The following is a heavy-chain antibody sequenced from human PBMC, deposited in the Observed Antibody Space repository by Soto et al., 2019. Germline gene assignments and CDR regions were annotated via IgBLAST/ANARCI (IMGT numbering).Heavy chain of an antibody. D-gene: IGHD2-8*01. J-gene: IGHJ3*02. Sequence: SETLSLTCPVSGGSISSGDYYWSWIRQPPGKGLEWIGYIYYSGSTYYNPSLKSRVTISVDTSKNQFSLKLSSVTAADTAVYYCASPYCTNSVCYTSYAFDIWGQGTMVTVSS. CDR3: ASPYCTNSVCYTSYAFDI. V-gene: IGHV4-30-4*01. CDR1: GGSISSGDYY. CDR2: IYYSGST.